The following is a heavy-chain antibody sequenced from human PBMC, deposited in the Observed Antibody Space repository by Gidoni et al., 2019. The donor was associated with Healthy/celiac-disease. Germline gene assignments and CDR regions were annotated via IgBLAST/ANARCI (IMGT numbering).Heavy chain of an antibody. CDR2: IYYSGST. J-gene: IGHJ3*02. D-gene: IGHD5-12*01. Sequence: QVQLQESGPGLLKPSQTLSLTCTFSGASISSGDYYWSWIRQPPGKGLEWIGYIYYSGSTYYNPSLKSRVTISVDTSKNQFSLKLSSVTAADTAVYYCARWDIVATTDAFDIWGQGTMVTVSS. V-gene: IGHV4-30-4*01. CDR3: ARWDIVATTDAFDI. CDR1: GASISSGDYY.